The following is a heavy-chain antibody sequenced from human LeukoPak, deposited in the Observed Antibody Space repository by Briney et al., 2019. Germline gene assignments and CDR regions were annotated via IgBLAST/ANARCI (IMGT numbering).Heavy chain of an antibody. CDR1: GGSMSSHY. J-gene: IGHJ4*02. CDR2: IYYSGST. V-gene: IGHV4-59*11. Sequence: SETLSLTCTVSGGSMSSHYWSWIRQPPGKGPEWIGYIYYSGSTNYNPSLKSRVTISVDRSNNQFSLKLISVTAADTAVYYCATGNSYGDYGNWGQGTLVTVSS. CDR3: ATGNSYGDYGN. D-gene: IGHD4-17*01.